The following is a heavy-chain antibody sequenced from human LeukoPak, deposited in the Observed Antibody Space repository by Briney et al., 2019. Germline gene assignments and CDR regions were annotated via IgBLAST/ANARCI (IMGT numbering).Heavy chain of an antibody. D-gene: IGHD6-13*01. V-gene: IGHV4-59*01. CDR2: IYYSGST. CDR3: ARLLAAAGLIYFDY. Sequence: SETLSLTCTVSGGSISSYYWSWIRRPPGKGLEWIGYIYYSGSTNYNPSLKSRVTISVDTSKNQFSLRLSSVTAADTAVYYCARLLAAAGLIYFDYWGQGTLVTVSS. CDR1: GGSISSYY. J-gene: IGHJ4*02.